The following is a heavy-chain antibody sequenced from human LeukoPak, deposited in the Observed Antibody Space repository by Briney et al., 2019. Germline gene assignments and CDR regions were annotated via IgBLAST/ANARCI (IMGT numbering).Heavy chain of an antibody. Sequence: SETLSLTCAVSGGSISSSNWWSWVRQPPGKGLEWIGYIYHSGSTYYNPSLKSRVTISVDRSKNQFSLKLSSVTAADTAVYYCARVDTMVRGLYYFDYXGQGTLVTVSS. CDR2: IYHSGST. V-gene: IGHV4-4*02. CDR1: GGSISSSNW. CDR3: ARVDTMVRGLYYFDY. J-gene: IGHJ4*02. D-gene: IGHD3-10*01.